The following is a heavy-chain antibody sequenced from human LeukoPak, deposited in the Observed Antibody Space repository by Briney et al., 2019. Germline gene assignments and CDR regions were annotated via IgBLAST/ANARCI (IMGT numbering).Heavy chain of an antibody. CDR3: ARLLEGMITFGASDY. V-gene: IGHV1-69*04. J-gene: IGHJ4*02. Sequence: ASVKVSCKASGGTFSSYAISWVRQAPGQGLEWMGRIIPILGIANYAQKFQGRVTITADKSTSTAYMELSSLRSEDTAVYYCARLLEGMITFGASDYWGQGTLVTVSP. CDR2: IIPILGIA. D-gene: IGHD3-16*01. CDR1: GGTFSSYA.